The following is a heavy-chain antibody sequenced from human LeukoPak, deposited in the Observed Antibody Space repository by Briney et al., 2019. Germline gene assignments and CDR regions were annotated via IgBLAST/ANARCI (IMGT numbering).Heavy chain of an antibody. J-gene: IGHJ4*02. D-gene: IGHD3-22*01. CDR3: ARGDSSPYYYFDY. CDR2: INPNSGDT. Sequence: ASVKVSCKAFGYTFTDYHMHWVRQAPGQGLEWMGWINPNSGDTNYAQKFQGRVTMTRDTSISTAYMELSRLRSDDTAVFYCARGDSSPYYYFDYWGQGTLVTVSS. CDR1: GYTFTDYH. V-gene: IGHV1-2*02.